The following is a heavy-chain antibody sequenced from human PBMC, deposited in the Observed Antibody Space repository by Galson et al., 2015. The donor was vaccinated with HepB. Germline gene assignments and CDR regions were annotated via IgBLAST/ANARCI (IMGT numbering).Heavy chain of an antibody. Sequence: SVKASCKASGYTFTSYAMHWVRQAPGQRLEWMGWINAGNGNTKYSQKFQGRVTITRDTSASTAYMELSSLRSEDTAVYYCARAVAGNYYYYGMDVWGQGTTVTVSS. D-gene: IGHD6-19*01. CDR3: ARAVAGNYYYYGMDV. CDR1: GYTFTSYA. J-gene: IGHJ6*02. CDR2: INAGNGNT. V-gene: IGHV1-3*01.